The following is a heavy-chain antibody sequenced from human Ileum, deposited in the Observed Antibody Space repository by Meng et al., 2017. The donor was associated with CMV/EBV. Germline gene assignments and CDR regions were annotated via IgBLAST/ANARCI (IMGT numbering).Heavy chain of an antibody. J-gene: IGHJ5*02. CDR1: GGTFSSYA. D-gene: IGHD3-22*01. CDR2: IIPIFGTA. V-gene: IGHV1-69*05. CDR3: ARGSWWLLHP. Sequence: SCKASGGTFSSYAISWGRQAPGQGLEWMGGIIPIFGTANYAQKFQGRVTITTDESTSTAYMELSSLRSEDTAVYYCARGSWWLLHPWGQGTLVTVSS.